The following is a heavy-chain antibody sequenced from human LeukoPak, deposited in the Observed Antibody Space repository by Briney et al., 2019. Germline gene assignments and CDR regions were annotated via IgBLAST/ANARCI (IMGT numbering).Heavy chain of an antibody. Sequence: GGPLSLSCAASGFTFDDYTMQWVRRAPGKGLEWVSLISWGGGSTYYADSVKGRFTISRDNSKNSLYLQMNSLRTEDTALYYCAKDGTTYSPGLSPSYFDYWGQGTLVTVSS. CDR1: GFTFDDYT. J-gene: IGHJ4*02. CDR2: ISWGGGST. D-gene: IGHD1-14*01. CDR3: AKDGTTYSPGLSPSYFDY. V-gene: IGHV3-43*01.